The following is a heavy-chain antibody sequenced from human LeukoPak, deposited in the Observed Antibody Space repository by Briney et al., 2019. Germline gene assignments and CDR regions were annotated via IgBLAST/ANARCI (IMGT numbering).Heavy chain of an antibody. CDR1: GFTFSSYA. Sequence: GGSLRLSCAASGFTFSSYAMHWVRQAPGKGLEWVAVISYDGSNKYYADSVKGRFTISRDNSKNTLYLQMNSLRAEDTAVYYCARELIRSGSFDIWGQGTTVTVSS. J-gene: IGHJ6*02. V-gene: IGHV3-30-3*01. CDR3: ARELIRSGSFDI. D-gene: IGHD2-8*01. CDR2: ISYDGSNK.